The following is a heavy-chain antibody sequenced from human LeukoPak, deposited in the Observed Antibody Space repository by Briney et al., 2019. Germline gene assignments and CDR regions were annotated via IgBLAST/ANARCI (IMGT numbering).Heavy chain of an antibody. CDR2: ISDNGGGT. V-gene: IGHV3-23*01. Sequence: GGSLRLSCGASGFIFRNYAMSWVRQAPGEGLEWVSGISDNGGGTYYADSVKGRFTISRDNSKNMLYLQMNSLRAEDTAVYYCAKLRAPFYFDYWGQEPWSPSPQ. CDR1: GFIFRNYA. CDR3: AKLRAPFYFDY. D-gene: IGHD3-10*01. J-gene: IGHJ4*01.